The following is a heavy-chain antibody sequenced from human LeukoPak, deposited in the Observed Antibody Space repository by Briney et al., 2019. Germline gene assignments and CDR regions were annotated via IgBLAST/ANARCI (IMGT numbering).Heavy chain of an antibody. CDR1: GFTFSIYG. V-gene: IGHV3-53*01. CDR3: ARVLEVFSDAFDI. CDR2: TYRGEST. Sequence: GGSLRLSCAASGFTFSIYGMGWVRQAPGQGLEWVSITYRGESTFYADSVKGRFSISRDTSKNTLSLQLNNLRAEDTAVYYCARVLEVFSDAFDIWGQGTTVIVSS. J-gene: IGHJ3*02. D-gene: IGHD3-3*01.